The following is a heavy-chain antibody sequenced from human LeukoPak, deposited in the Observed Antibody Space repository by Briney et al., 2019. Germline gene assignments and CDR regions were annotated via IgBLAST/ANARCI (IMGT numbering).Heavy chain of an antibody. CDR2: IYHSGST. D-gene: IGHD4-11*01. V-gene: IGHV4-30-2*01. CDR1: GGSISSGGYY. CDR3: ASDYSNYR. J-gene: IGHJ5*02. Sequence: PSETLSLTCTVSGGSISSGGYYWSWIRQPPGKGLEWIEYIYHSGSTYYNPSLKSRVTISVDRSKNQFSLKLSSVTAADTAVYYCASDYSNYRWGQGTLVTVSS.